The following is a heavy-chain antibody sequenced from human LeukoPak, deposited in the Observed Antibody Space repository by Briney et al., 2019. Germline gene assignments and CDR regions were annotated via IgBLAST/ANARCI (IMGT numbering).Heavy chain of an antibody. CDR1: GFTFSSYA. CDR2: ITGSGDST. V-gene: IGHV3-23*01. CDR3: ATADHYYPYYRGLDV. Sequence: GGSLRLSCAASGFTFSSYAMSWVRQAPGKGLEWVSAITGSGDSTYYADSVKGRFTISRDNSKNTLCLQMNSLRAEDTAVYYCATADHYYPYYRGLDVWGQGTTVTVSS. J-gene: IGHJ6*02.